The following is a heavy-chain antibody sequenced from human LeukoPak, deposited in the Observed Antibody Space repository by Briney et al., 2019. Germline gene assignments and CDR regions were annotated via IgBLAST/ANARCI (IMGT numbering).Heavy chain of an antibody. Sequence: ASVKVSCKASGGTFSSYAISWVRQAPGQGLEWMGGIIPIFGTANYAQKFQGRVTITADESTSTAYMELSSLRSEDTAVYYCASDIVATMGVWDQGTLVTVSS. CDR2: IIPIFGTA. CDR3: ASDIVATMGV. D-gene: IGHD5-12*01. J-gene: IGHJ4*02. CDR1: GGTFSSYA. V-gene: IGHV1-69*13.